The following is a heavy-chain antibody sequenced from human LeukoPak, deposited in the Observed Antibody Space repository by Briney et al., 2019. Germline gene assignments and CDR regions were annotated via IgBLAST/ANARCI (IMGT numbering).Heavy chain of an antibody. D-gene: IGHD6-19*01. V-gene: IGHV1-3*01. CDR2: INAGNGNA. J-gene: IGHJ4*02. CDR3: ARDSDSSGWSWVY. CDR1: GYRFTTDMYT. Sequence: ASVKVSCKASGYRFTTDMYTIHWLRQAPGHRLEWMGWINAGNGNAKYSQKFQGRVTITGDTSARTVYMEVSSLVSEDTAVYYCARDSDSSGWSWVYWGQGTLVTVSS.